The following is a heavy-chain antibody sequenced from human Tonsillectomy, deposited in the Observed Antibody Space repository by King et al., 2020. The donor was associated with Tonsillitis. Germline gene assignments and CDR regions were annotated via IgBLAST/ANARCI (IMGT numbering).Heavy chain of an antibody. D-gene: IGHD4-23*01. Sequence: QLQESGPGLVKPSQTLSLTCTVSGGSISSGGYYWSWIRQHPGKGLEWIGYIYYSGSTYYNPSLKSRVTISVDTSKNQFSLKLSSVTAADTAVYYCARGSWATVINRWIDYWGQGTLVTVSS. V-gene: IGHV4-31*03. CDR3: ARGSWATVINRWIDY. CDR1: GGSISSGGYY. J-gene: IGHJ4*02. CDR2: IYYSGST.